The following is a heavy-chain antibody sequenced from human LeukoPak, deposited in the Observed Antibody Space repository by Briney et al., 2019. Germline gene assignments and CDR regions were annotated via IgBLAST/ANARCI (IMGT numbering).Heavy chain of an antibody. CDR3: ARGSVRGEFDP. CDR2: INHSGST. V-gene: IGHV4-34*01. J-gene: IGHJ5*02. Sequence: SETLSLTCAVYGGSFSGYYWSWIRQPPGKGLEWIGEINHSGSTNYNPSLKSRVTISVDTSKNQFSLKLSTVTAADTAVYSCARGSVRGEFDPWGQGTLVTVSS. CDR1: GGSFSGYY. D-gene: IGHD3-10*01.